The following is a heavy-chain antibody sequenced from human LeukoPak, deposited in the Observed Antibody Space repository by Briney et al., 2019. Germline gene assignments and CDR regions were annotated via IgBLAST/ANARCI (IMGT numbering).Heavy chain of an antibody. CDR2: IKRKIDEGTT. CDR1: GLTLSRAW. D-gene: IGHD3-22*01. J-gene: IGHJ4*02. CDR3: ARTTMIRGAPRY. Sequence: GGSLRLSCSASGLTLSRAWMIWVRQAPGKGLEWGVRIKRKIDEGTTDYAAPVKGRFTASRDDSKNTLYLEMNSLKPEDTAVYYCARTTMIRGAPRYWGQGTLVTVST. V-gene: IGHV3-15*01.